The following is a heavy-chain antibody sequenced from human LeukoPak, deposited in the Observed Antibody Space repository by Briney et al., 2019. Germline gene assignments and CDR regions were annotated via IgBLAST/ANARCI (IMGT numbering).Heavy chain of an antibody. D-gene: IGHD6-6*01. CDR3: AREPARIAARGYMDV. V-gene: IGHV3-7*01. Sequence: GGSLRLSCAASGFTFSSYWMNWVRQAPGKGLEWVANIKQDGSEKYYVDSVKGRFTISRDNAKNSLYLQMSSLRAEDTAVYYCAREPARIAARGYMDVWGKGTTVTVSS. CDR1: GFTFSSYW. CDR2: IKQDGSEK. J-gene: IGHJ6*03.